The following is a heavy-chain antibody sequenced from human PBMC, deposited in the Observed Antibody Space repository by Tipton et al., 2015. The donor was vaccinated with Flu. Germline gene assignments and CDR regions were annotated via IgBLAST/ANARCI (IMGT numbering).Heavy chain of an antibody. CDR3: ARAVDGRPFAY. J-gene: IGHJ4*02. CDR2: TYNGGRT. D-gene: IGHD6-6*01. Sequence: TLSLTCTVSGGSVTWDYWTWIRQPPGRGLEYIGYTYNGGRTHYNSSLSSRVTIAADTSKNQFSLSLSSVTAADTAIYYCARAVDGRPFAYWGQGTLVTVSS. CDR1: GGSVTWDY. V-gene: IGHV4-59*02.